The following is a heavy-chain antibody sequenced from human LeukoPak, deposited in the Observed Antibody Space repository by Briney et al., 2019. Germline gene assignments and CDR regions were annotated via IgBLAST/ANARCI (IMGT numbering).Heavy chain of an antibody. CDR3: AKVGPDIAFDY. CDR2: TRYDGSNK. D-gene: IGHD2-15*01. V-gene: IGHV3-30*02. Sequence: GGSLRLSCAASGFTFSSYGMHWVRQAPGKGLEWVAFTRYDGSNKYYADSVKGRFTISRDNSKNTLYLQMNSLRAEDTAVYYCAKVGPDIAFDYWGQGTLVTVSS. J-gene: IGHJ4*02. CDR1: GFTFSSYG.